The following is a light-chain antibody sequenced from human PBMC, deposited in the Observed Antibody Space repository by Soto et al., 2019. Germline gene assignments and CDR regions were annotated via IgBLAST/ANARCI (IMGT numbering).Light chain of an antibody. Sequence: EIVLTQSPGSLSLSPGERATLSCRASQSVSSTFFAWYQQRPGQAPRLLMYGASSRATGIPERFSGSGSGTDFTLSISRLEPEDFPVYYCQQFDSSVTFGQGTKEEIK. CDR2: GAS. J-gene: IGKJ1*01. CDR3: QQFDSSVT. CDR1: QSVSSTF. V-gene: IGKV3-20*01.